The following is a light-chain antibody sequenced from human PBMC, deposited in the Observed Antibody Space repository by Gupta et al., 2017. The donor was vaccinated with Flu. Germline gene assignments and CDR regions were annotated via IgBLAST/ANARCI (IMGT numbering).Light chain of an antibody. J-gene: IGLJ1*01. CDR2: EVN. CDR3: CSYASTNNML. Sequence: QSALTQPPSASGSPGQSLTISCTGTSSDVGGSKYVSWYQQHPAKAPILIIYEVNKRPAGVPGRFSASKSGTTASLTVSGPAEEEDADYYSCSYASTNNMLFGTGTKVTVL. V-gene: IGLV2-8*01. CDR1: SSDVGGSKY.